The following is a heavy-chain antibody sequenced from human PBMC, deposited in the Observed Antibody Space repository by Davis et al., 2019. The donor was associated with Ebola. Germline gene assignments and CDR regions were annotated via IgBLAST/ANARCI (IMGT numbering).Heavy chain of an antibody. D-gene: IGHD6-13*01. CDR1: GYSISSGYY. V-gene: IGHV4-38-2*02. Sequence: SETLSLTCTVSGYSISSGYYWGWIRQPPGKGLEWIGSIYHSGSTYYNPSLKSRVTISVDTSKNQFSLKLSAVTAADTAVYYCARRFKQRGGHSSSWYPSAAWDIWGQGTMVTVSS. CDR3: ARRFKQRGGHSSSWYPSAAWDI. CDR2: IYHSGST. J-gene: IGHJ3*02.